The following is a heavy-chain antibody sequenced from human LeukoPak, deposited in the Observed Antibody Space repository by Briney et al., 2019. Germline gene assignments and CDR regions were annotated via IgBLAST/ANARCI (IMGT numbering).Heavy chain of an antibody. CDR2: ISWNSGSI. V-gene: IGHV3-9*01. Sequence: GGSLRLSRAASGFTFDDYAMHWVRQAPGKGLEWVSGISWNSGSIGYADSVKGRFTISRDNAKNSLYLQMNSLRAEDTALYYCAKGGGRDSTFGDFDYWGQGTLVTVSS. CDR3: AKGGGRDSTFGDFDY. CDR1: GFTFDDYA. D-gene: IGHD2-21*02. J-gene: IGHJ4*02.